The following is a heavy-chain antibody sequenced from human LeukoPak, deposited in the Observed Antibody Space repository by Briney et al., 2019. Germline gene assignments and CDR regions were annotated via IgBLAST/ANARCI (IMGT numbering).Heavy chain of an antibody. CDR1: GFTFSSYT. CDR3: ARQQWLDGAYYFDC. Sequence: GGSLRLSCAASGFTFSSYTMNWVRQAPGKELEWVSFISTSSSYIYYADSVKGRFTISRDNAKNSLYLQMSSLRAEDTAVYYCARQQWLDGAYYFDCWGQGTLVTVSS. CDR2: ISTSSSYI. D-gene: IGHD6-19*01. V-gene: IGHV3-21*01. J-gene: IGHJ4*02.